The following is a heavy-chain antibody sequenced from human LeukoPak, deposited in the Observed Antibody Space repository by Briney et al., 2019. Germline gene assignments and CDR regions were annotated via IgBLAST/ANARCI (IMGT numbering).Heavy chain of an antibody. CDR3: ARDRGVDSSGGGAFDI. V-gene: IGHV4-31*03. J-gene: IGHJ3*02. D-gene: IGHD6-19*01. CDR2: IYYSGST. Sequence: SETLSLTCTVSGGSISSGGYYWRWIRQHPGKGLEWIGYIYYSGSTYYNPSLKSRVTISVDTSKNQFSLKLSSVTAADTAVYYCARDRGVDSSGGGAFDIWGQGTMVTVSS. CDR1: GGSISSGGYY.